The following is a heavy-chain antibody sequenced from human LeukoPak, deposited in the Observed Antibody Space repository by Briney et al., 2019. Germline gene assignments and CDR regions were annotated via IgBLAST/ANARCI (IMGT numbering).Heavy chain of an antibody. D-gene: IGHD4-11*01. CDR3: AREGADYSNYDEGCWFDP. Sequence: GASVKVSCKASGYTFTGYYMHWVRQAPGQGLEWMGWINPNSGGTNYAQKFQGRVTMTRDTSISTAYMELSRLRSDDTAVYYCAREGADYSNYDEGCWFDPWGQGTLVTVSS. CDR1: GYTFTGYY. J-gene: IGHJ5*02. V-gene: IGHV1-2*02. CDR2: INPNSGGT.